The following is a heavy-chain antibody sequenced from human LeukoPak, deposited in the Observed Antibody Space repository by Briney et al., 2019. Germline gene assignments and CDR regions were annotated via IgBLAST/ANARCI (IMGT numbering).Heavy chain of an antibody. J-gene: IGHJ4*02. V-gene: IGHV3-21*01. CDR2: ISSSSSYI. D-gene: IGHD5-18*01. Sequence: GGSLRLSCAASGFTFSCCSMTWVRQAPGKGLEWVSSISSSSSYIYYADSVKGRFTISRDNAKNSLYLQMNSLRAEDTAVYYCARDPRGYSYGYPFFDYWGQGTLVTVSS. CDR3: ARDPRGYSYGYPFFDY. CDR1: GFTFSCCS.